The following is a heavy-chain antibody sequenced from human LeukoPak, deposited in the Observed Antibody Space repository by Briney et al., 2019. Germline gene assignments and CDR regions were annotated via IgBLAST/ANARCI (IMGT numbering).Heavy chain of an antibody. CDR3: ASSDVGAPDY. D-gene: IGHD3-16*01. V-gene: IGHV1-46*01. J-gene: IGHJ4*02. CDR2: INPSGGST. CDR1: GYTFTSYY. Sequence: GASVKVSCKASGYTFTSYYMHWVRQAPGQGLEWMGIINPSGGSTSYAQKFQGRVTITADKSTSTAYMELSSLRSEDTAVYYCASSDVGAPDYWGQGTLVTVSS.